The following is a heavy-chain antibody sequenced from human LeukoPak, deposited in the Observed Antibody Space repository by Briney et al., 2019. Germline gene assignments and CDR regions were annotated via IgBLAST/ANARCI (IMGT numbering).Heavy chain of an antibody. CDR3: ARDVGRYTYGYRPTEVYWYFDL. CDR2: INHSGST. Sequence: SETLPLTCAVYGGSFSGYYWSWIRQPPGKGLEWIGEINHSGSTNYNPSLKSRVTISVDTSKNQFSLKLSSVTAADTAVYYCARDVGRYTYGYRPTEVYWYFDLWGRGTLVTVSS. V-gene: IGHV4-34*01. J-gene: IGHJ2*01. CDR1: GGSFSGYY. D-gene: IGHD5-18*01.